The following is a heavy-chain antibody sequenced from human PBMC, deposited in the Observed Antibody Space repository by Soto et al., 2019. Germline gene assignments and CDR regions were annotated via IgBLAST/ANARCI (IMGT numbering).Heavy chain of an antibody. CDR3: ARGGGGYNSGGYFDY. CDR1: GGSISSGDYY. V-gene: IGHV4-30-4*01. CDR2: IYYSGST. Sequence: PSETLSLTCTVSGGSISSGDYYWSWIRQPPGKGLGWIGYIYYSGSTYYNPSLKSRVTISVDTSKNQFSLKLSSVTAADTAVYYCARGGGGYNSGGYFDYWGQGTLVTVSS. D-gene: IGHD5-12*01. J-gene: IGHJ4*02.